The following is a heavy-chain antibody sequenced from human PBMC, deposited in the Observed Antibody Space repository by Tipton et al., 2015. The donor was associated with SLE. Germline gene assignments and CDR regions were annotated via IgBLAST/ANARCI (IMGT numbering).Heavy chain of an antibody. D-gene: IGHD1-1*01. Sequence: TLSLTCAVSGYSISSGYYWGWIRQPPGKGLEWIGSIYHSGSTYYNPSLKSRVTISVDTSKNQFSLKLSSVTAADTAVYYCAREDPTQGYYMDVWGNGTPVTISS. J-gene: IGHJ6*03. CDR3: AREDPTQGYYMDV. CDR1: GYSISSGYY. V-gene: IGHV4-38-2*01. CDR2: IYHSGST.